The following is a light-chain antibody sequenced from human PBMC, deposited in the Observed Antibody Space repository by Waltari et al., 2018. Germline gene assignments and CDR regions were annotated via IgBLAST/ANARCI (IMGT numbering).Light chain of an antibody. CDR2: GAS. CDR1: RSVSGD. Sequence: ETVLTQSPATLSMSPGERATLSCRASRSVSGDLAWYQQKPGQAPRLLIYGASTRATDITARFSGSGSGTGFTLSINSLEAEDAAVYYCHQSNGLPRTFGQGTKVEIK. V-gene: IGKV3-15*01. J-gene: IGKJ1*01. CDR3: HQSNGLPRT.